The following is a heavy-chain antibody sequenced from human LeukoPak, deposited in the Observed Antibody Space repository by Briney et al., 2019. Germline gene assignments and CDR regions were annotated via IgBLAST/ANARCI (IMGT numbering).Heavy chain of an antibody. V-gene: IGHV4-34*01. CDR1: GGSISSYY. CDR2: INHSGST. CDR3: ARRRAAAPFDY. D-gene: IGHD6-13*01. J-gene: IGHJ4*02. Sequence: SETLSLTCTVSGGSISSYYWSWTRQPPGKGLEWIGEINHSGSTNYNPSLKSRVTISVDTSKNQFSLKLSSVTAADTAVYYCARRRAAAPFDYWGQGTLVTVSS.